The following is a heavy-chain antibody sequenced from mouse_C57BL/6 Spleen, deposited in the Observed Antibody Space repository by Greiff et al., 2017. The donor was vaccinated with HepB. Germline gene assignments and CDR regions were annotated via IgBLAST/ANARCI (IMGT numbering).Heavy chain of an antibody. V-gene: IGHV2-2*01. Sequence: VQGVESGPGLVQPSQSLSITCTVSGFSLTSYGVHWVRQSPGKGLEWLGVIWSGGSTDYNAAFISRLSISKENSKSQVFFKMNSLQADDTAIYYCARNWGYGSSYGAMDYWGQGTSVTVSS. CDR2: IWSGGST. J-gene: IGHJ4*01. CDR1: GFSLTSYG. D-gene: IGHD1-1*01. CDR3: ARNWGYGSSYGAMDY.